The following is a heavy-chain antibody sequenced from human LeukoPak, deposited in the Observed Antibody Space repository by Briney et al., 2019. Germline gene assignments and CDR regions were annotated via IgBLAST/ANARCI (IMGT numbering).Heavy chain of an antibody. V-gene: IGHV1-2*02. CDR2: INPNSGGT. Sequence: GASVKVSCKASGYTFTGYYMHWVRQAPGQGLEWMGWINPNSGGTNFAQKFQGRVTMTRDTSIGTAYMELSRLRSDDTAVYYCARDISGSSYPYFDYWGQGTLVTVSS. CDR1: GYTFTGYY. D-gene: IGHD1-26*01. J-gene: IGHJ4*02. CDR3: ARDISGSSYPYFDY.